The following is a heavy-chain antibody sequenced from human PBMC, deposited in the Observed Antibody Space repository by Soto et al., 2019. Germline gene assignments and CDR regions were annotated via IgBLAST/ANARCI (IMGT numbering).Heavy chain of an antibody. D-gene: IGHD3-22*01. V-gene: IGHV1-69*13. Sequence: SVKVSCKASGGTFSSYAISWVRQAPGQGLEWMGGIIPIFGTANYAQKFQGRVTITADESTSTAYMELSSLRSEDTAVYYCARSTYYYDSSGYYPFDYWGQGTLVTVSS. J-gene: IGHJ4*02. CDR1: GGTFSSYA. CDR2: IIPIFGTA. CDR3: ARSTYYYDSSGYYPFDY.